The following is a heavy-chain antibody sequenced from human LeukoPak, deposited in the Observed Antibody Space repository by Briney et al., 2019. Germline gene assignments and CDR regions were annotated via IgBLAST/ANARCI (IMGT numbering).Heavy chain of an antibody. V-gene: IGHV4-31*03. CDR2: IYYSGDT. CDR1: GDSFSNGDYY. J-gene: IGHJ4*02. D-gene: IGHD2-2*01. Sequence: SETLSLTCTVSGDSFSNGDYYWSWIRQHPGKGLEWLAFIYYSGDTYYNPPLKSRLTISLDTSKNVFSLKLNSVTAADTAIYHCARMPYRSRTNCLYYFDSWGQGTLVTVSS. CDR3: ARMPYRSRTNCLYYFDS.